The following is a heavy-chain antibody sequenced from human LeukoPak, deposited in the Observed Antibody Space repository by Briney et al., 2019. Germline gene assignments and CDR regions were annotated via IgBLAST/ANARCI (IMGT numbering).Heavy chain of an antibody. V-gene: IGHV4-59*08. CDR1: GGSISGFY. CDR2: IYYSGST. J-gene: IGHJ4*02. D-gene: IGHD6-19*01. Sequence: SETLSLTCNVSGGSISGFYCNWVRQPPGKGLELIGFIYYSGSTSYNPSLKSRVTISVDTSKSQFSLKLSSVIAADTAVYYCARRAYSSGFDYIDYWGQGTLVTVSS. CDR3: ARRAYSSGFDYIDY.